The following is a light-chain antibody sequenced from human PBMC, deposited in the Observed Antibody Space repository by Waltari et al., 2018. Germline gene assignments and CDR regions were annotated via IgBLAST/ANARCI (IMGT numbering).Light chain of an antibody. CDR1: QSVNSY. CDR3: QQRSTWYT. J-gene: IGKJ2*01. CDR2: DES. Sequence: IVLTQSPATLSLSPRERATLSCRTSQSVNSYFSWYQHTPGPAPRLLIYDESYSATGIPARFSGGGSGTDFNCTISSLEPEDFAVYYCQQRSTWYTFGPGTKLEI. V-gene: IGKV3-11*01.